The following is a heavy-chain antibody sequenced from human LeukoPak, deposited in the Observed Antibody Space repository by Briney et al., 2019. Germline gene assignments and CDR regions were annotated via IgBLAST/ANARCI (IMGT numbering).Heavy chain of an antibody. Sequence: SDTLSLTCTVSGGSINNYYWNWIRQPPGKGLEWIGYISYRGSTNYSPSLQSRVTISVDTSKNQFSLKLASVTAADTAVYYCARDSIGYADAFDMWGQGTMVTVSS. CDR2: ISYRGST. CDR1: GGSINNYY. CDR3: ARDSIGYADAFDM. D-gene: IGHD3-22*01. V-gene: IGHV4-59*01. J-gene: IGHJ3*02.